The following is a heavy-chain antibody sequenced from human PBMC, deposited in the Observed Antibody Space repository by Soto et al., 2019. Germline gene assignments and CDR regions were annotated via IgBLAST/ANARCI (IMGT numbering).Heavy chain of an antibody. CDR3: AAPPNRYAYNYVY. CDR1: GLTFSSSA. D-gene: IGHD5-12*01. Sequence: QMQLVQSGPEVRKPGTSVKVSCKASGLTFSSSAVQWVRQARGQRLEWIGWIVVGSDSTKYAQKFQERVTITRDMYTNRAYMELNLLICEDTAVYYCAAPPNRYAYNYVYWGQGTLVTVSS. V-gene: IGHV1-58*01. CDR2: IVVGSDST. J-gene: IGHJ4*02.